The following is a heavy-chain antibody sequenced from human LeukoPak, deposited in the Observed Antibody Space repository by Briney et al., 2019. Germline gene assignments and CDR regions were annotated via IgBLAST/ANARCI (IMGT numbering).Heavy chain of an antibody. J-gene: IGHJ3*02. D-gene: IGHD6-13*01. V-gene: IGHV3-23*01. CDR1: GFTFSSYA. CDR2: ISGSGGST. CDR3: AKGRRYRYSSSWDGGGAFDI. Sequence: QPGGSLRLSCAASGFTFSSYAMSWVRQAPGKGLEWVSAISGSGGSTYYADSVKGRFTISRDNSKNTLYLQMNSLRAEDTAVYYCAKGRRYRYSSSWDGGGAFDIWGQGTMVTVSS.